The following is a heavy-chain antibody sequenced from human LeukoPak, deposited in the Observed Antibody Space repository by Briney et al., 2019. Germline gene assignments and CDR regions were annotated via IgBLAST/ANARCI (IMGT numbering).Heavy chain of an antibody. D-gene: IGHD5-18*01. J-gene: IGHJ4*02. CDR1: GFTFSSYA. V-gene: IGHV3-23*01. Sequence: GGSLRLSCAASGFTFSSYAMSWVHQAPGKGLEWVSAISGSGGSTYYADSVKGRFTISRDNSKNTLYLQMNSLRAEDTAVYYCAKDRRGYSYGYYFDYWGQGTLVTVSS. CDR2: ISGSGGST. CDR3: AKDRRGYSYGYYFDY.